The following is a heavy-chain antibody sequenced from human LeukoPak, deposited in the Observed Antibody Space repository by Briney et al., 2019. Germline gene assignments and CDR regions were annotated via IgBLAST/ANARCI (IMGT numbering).Heavy chain of an antibody. CDR1: GITFSSYG. V-gene: IGHV3-23*01. D-gene: IGHD3-16*02. Sequence: GGSLRLSCAASGITFSSYGMSWVRQAPGKGLEWVSSISSTGGTTYYADSVKGRFTISRDNSKNTLYLQMSSLRAEDTAVYYCAKDITDYVWGSYRYIPFDYWGQGTLVTVSS. CDR2: ISSTGGTT. J-gene: IGHJ4*02. CDR3: AKDITDYVWGSYRYIPFDY.